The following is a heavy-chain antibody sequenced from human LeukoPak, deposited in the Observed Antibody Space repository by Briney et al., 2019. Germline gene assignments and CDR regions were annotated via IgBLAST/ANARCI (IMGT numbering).Heavy chain of an antibody. CDR2: ISGNNDNR. Sequence: ASVKVSCKASGYTFSSYGISWVRQAPGQGLEWMGWISGNNDNRNYAQKLQGRVTMTTGTSTSTAYMELRSLRSDDTALYYCTRVYSSGWGAYYYYYMDVWGKGTTVTVSS. J-gene: IGHJ6*03. CDR3: TRVYSSGWGAYYYYYMDV. CDR1: GYTFSSYG. V-gene: IGHV1-18*01. D-gene: IGHD6-19*01.